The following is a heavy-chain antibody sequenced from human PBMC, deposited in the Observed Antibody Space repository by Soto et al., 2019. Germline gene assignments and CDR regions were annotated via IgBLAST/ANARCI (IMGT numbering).Heavy chain of an antibody. V-gene: IGHV4-59*08. D-gene: IGHD6-13*01. CDR2: IYYSGST. Sequence: KASETLSLTCTVSGGSISSYYWSWIRQPRGKGLEWIGYIYYSGSTNYNPSLKSRVTISVDTSKNQFSLKLSSVTAADTAVYYCARQGTGRSWCSGNWFDPWGQGTLVTVSS. CDR1: GGSISSYY. CDR3: ARQGTGRSWCSGNWFDP. J-gene: IGHJ5*02.